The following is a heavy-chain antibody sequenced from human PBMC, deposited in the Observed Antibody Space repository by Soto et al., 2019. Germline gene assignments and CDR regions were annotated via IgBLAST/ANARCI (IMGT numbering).Heavy chain of an antibody. CDR1: GFTFRSYA. CDR3: ARSRSGAVADSFDF. J-gene: IGHJ4*02. D-gene: IGHD3-10*01. CDR2: ISRDGSNK. V-gene: IGHV3-30*04. Sequence: GGSLRLSCAASGFTFRSYAIHWVRQAPGKGLGWVAVISRDGSNKYYVDSVKGRFTISRDNSKDTVYLQMNSLRDEDSAMFYCARSRSGAVADSFDFWGQGTLVTVSS.